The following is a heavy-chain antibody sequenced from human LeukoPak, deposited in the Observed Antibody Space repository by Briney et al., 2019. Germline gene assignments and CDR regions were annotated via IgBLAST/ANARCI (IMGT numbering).Heavy chain of an antibody. D-gene: IGHD3-3*01. J-gene: IGHJ5*01. CDR3: ARLGADFWSGYCDS. Sequence: SETLSLTCTVSGGSISTYYWSWIRKPPGKGLEWIGNIYYSGSTYYNPSLKSRVTISVDTSKNQFSLKLSSMTAADTAVYFCARLGADFWSGYCDSWGQGTLVTVSS. CDR1: GGSISTYY. V-gene: IGHV4-59*04. CDR2: IYYSGST.